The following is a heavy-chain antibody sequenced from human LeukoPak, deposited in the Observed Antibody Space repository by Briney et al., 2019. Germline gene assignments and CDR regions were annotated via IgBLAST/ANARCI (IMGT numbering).Heavy chain of an antibody. CDR3: ARGATYYYDSSGYYHDDAFDI. D-gene: IGHD3-22*01. CDR2: INPNSGGT. J-gene: IGHJ3*02. CDR1: GYTFTGYY. Sequence: ASVKVSCKASGYTFTGYYMHWVRQAPGQGLEWMGWINPNSGGTNYAQKFQGRVTMTRDTSISTAYMELSRLRSDDTAVYYCARGATYYYDSSGYYHDDAFDIWGQGTMVTVSS. V-gene: IGHV1-2*02.